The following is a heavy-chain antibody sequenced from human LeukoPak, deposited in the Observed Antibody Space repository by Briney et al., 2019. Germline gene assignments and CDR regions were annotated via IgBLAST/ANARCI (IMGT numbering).Heavy chain of an antibody. J-gene: IGHJ3*02. Sequence: PGGSLRLSCAASGFTFSDYYMSWIRQAPGKGLEWVSYISSSGSTIYYADSVKGRFTISRDNAKNSLYLQMNSLRAEDTAVYYCAREVNSRPRNYDSSGYYYRDAFDIWGQGTMVTVSS. CDR2: ISSSGSTI. V-gene: IGHV3-11*01. D-gene: IGHD3-22*01. CDR1: GFTFSDYY. CDR3: AREVNSRPRNYDSSGYYYRDAFDI.